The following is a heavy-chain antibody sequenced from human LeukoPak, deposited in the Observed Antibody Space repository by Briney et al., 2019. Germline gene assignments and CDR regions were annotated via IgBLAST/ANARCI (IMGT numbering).Heavy chain of an antibody. CDR1: GFTFSRGP. CDR2: ISSGGDNS. J-gene: IGHJ4*02. CDR3: ARAQDDTRNDLVDRSWDH. V-gene: IGHV3-23*01. D-gene: IGHD1-1*01. Sequence: GGCLRPSCPPSGFTFSRGPMGWVRQAPGKGLEWVSAISSGGDNSHYADSVKGRFTISRDNSKNTLYLQMTSLRADDTAVYYCARAQDDTRNDLVDRSWDHWGQGTLVTVSS.